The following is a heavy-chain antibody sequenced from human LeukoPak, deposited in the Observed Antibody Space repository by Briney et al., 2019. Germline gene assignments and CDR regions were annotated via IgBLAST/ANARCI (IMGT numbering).Heavy chain of an antibody. CDR2: IYSGGST. D-gene: IGHD4-23*01. CDR3: ARDPDGGNVSGY. J-gene: IGHJ4*02. V-gene: IGHV3-53*01. CDR1: GFTVSSNY. Sequence: GGSLRLSCAASGFTVSSNYMSWVRQAPGKGLEWVSVIYSGGSTYYADSVKGRFTISRDNSKNTLYLQMNSLRAEDTAVYYCARDPDGGNVSGYWGQGTLVTVSS.